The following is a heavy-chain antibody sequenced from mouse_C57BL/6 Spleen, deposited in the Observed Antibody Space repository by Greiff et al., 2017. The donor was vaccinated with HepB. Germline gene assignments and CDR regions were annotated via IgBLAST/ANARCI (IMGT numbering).Heavy chain of an antibody. D-gene: IGHD2-10*01. Sequence: EVQLQQSGAELVRPGASVKLSCTASGFNIKDDYMHWVKQRPEQGLEWIGWIDPENGDTEYASKFQGKATITADTSSNTADLQLSSLTSEDTAVYYFTTGGALLFDYWGQGTTLTVSS. CDR3: TTGGALLFDY. J-gene: IGHJ2*01. CDR1: GFNIKDDY. CDR2: IDPENGDT. V-gene: IGHV14-4*01.